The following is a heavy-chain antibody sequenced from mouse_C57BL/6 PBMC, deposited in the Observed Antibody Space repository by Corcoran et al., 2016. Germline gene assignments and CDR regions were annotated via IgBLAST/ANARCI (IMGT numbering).Heavy chain of an antibody. CDR2: INPYNGGT. D-gene: IGHD2-2*01. J-gene: IGHJ3*01. CDR3: ARSDGYDWFAY. V-gene: IGHV1-19*01. Sequence: EVQLQQSGPVLVKPGASVKMSCKASGYTFTDYYMNWVKQSHGKSLEWIGVINPYNGGTSYNQKFKGKATLTVDKTSSTAYMELNSLTSEDSAVYYCARSDGYDWFAYWGQGTLVTVSA. CDR1: GYTFTDYY.